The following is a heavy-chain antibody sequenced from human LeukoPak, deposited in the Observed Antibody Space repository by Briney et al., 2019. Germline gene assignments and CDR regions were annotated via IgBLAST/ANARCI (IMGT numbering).Heavy chain of an antibody. Sequence: GGSLRLSCADSGFTFSNYWMSWPSQAPGKGLEWVANIKQDGKEIYYVDSVKGRLTISRDNAKNSLYLQMNSLRAEDTAVYYCARDASGWSSYWGQGTLVTVSS. J-gene: IGHJ4*02. CDR1: GFTFSNYW. CDR2: IKQDGKEI. V-gene: IGHV3-7*01. CDR3: ARDASGWSSY. D-gene: IGHD6-19*01.